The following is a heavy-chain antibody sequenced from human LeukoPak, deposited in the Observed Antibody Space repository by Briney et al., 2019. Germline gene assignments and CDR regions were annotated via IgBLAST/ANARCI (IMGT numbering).Heavy chain of an antibody. CDR2: INPNSGGT. CDR3: ARDDELLLDY. Sequence: ASVKVSCKASGYTFTDYYMHWVRQAPGQGLEWMGWINPNSGGTNYAQKFQGRVTLTRDTSISTAYMELSRLRPDDTAVYYCARDDELLLDYWGQGTLVTVSS. J-gene: IGHJ4*02. CDR1: GYTFTDYY. V-gene: IGHV1-2*02. D-gene: IGHD1-26*01.